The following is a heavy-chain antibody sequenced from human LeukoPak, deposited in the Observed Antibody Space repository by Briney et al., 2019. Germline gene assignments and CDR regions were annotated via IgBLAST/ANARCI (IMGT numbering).Heavy chain of an antibody. CDR2: INHSGST. CDR1: GGSFSGYY. D-gene: IGHD1-26*01. CDR3: ARQARELLYYYYMDV. Sequence: SETLPLTCAVYGGSFSGYYWSWIRQPPGKGLEWIGEINHSGSTNYNPSLKSRVTISVDTSKNQFSLKLSSVTAADTAVYYCARQARELLYYYYMDVWGKGTTVTISS. V-gene: IGHV4-34*01. J-gene: IGHJ6*03.